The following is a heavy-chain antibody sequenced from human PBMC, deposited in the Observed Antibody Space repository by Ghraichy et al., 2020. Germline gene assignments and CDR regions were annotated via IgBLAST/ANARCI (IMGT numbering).Heavy chain of an antibody. V-gene: IGHV3-21*01. CDR1: GFTFSSYS. D-gene: IGHD1-26*01. Sequence: GGSLRLSCAASGFTFSSYSMNWVRQAPGRGLEWVSSISSSSTYIYYAYSVKGRFTISRDNAKNSLYLQMNSLRAEDTAVYYCARGLSGTVYYFDYWGQGTLVTVSS. J-gene: IGHJ4*02. CDR3: ARGLSGTVYYFDY. CDR2: ISSSSTYI.